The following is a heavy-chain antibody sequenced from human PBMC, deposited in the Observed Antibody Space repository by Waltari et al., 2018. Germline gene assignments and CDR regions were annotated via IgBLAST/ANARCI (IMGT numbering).Heavy chain of an antibody. Sequence: EEQLVESGGGAARPGGSLRLSCVVSGFTFDNYNRHWVRQRPGKGLEWVSGINWNGDNTDYAESVKGRFTISRDNAKNAVYLQMNSLRAEDTAMYYCARDGPYYYFGLDVWGQGTTVTVSS. CDR2: INWNGDNT. CDR3: ARDGPYYYFGLDV. CDR1: GFTFDNYN. J-gene: IGHJ6*02. V-gene: IGHV3-20*04.